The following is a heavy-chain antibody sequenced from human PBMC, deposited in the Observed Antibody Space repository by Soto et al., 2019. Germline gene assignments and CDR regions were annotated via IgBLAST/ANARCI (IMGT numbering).Heavy chain of an antibody. J-gene: IGHJ4*02. D-gene: IGHD2-8*01. V-gene: IGHV1-18*01. Sequence: QVQLVQSGAEVKKPGASVKVSCKASGYTFTNYGISWVRQAPRQGLEWMGWINSYNGNTNYAQKFQDRVTMTTDTSTSTAYMELRSLRPDDRGVYYCARGGSCKNGVCYRAQDYWGQGTPVTVSS. CDR3: ARGGSCKNGVCYRAQDY. CDR2: INSYNGNT. CDR1: GYTFTNYG.